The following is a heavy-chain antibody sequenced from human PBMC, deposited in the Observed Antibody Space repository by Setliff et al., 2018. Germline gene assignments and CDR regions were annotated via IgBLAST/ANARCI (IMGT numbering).Heavy chain of an antibody. CDR1: GFTFSNYW. D-gene: IGHD3-10*01. CDR2: IKQDGSES. V-gene: IGHV3-7*01. J-gene: IGHJ6*02. Sequence: PGGSLRLSCAASGFTFSNYWMTWVRQAPGKGLEWVANIKQDGSESYYADSVRGRFTISRDNAKNSLYLQMNSLRAEDSAVYCCARDGVFYAMDFWGQGTTVTVSS. CDR3: ARDGVFYAMDF.